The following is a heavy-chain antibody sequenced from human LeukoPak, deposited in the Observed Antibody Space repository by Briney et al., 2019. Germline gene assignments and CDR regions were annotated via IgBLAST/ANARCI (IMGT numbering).Heavy chain of an antibody. D-gene: IGHD4-17*01. CDR3: ARPSYGDYLSGYGMDV. CDR1: GFTFSSY. V-gene: IGHV3-74*01. CDR2: INSDGSST. J-gene: IGHJ6*02. Sequence: GGSLRLSCAASGFTFSSYHWVRQAPGKGLVWVSRINSDGSSTDYADSVKGRFTISRDHAKNTLYLQMDSLRAEDTAVYYCARPSYGDYLSGYGMDVWGQGTTVTASS.